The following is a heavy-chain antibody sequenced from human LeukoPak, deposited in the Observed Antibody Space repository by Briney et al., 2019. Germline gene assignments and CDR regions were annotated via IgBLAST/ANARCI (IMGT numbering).Heavy chain of an antibody. CDR1: GFTFTTFA. Sequence: GGSLRLSCAASGFTFTTFAMNWVRQAPGKGLEWVSVISGSGYTTHYADSVKGRFTISRDNFENMVYLQMNSLRAEDTAVYYCAKKRYEDGTSSPGYLDVWGQGTTVTASS. D-gene: IGHD1-1*01. J-gene: IGHJ6*02. CDR3: AKKRYEDGTSSPGYLDV. V-gene: IGHV3-23*01. CDR2: ISGSGYTT.